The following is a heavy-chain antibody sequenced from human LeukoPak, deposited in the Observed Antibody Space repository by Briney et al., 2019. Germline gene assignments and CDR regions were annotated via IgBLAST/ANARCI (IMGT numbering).Heavy chain of an antibody. CDR1: GFTLSTYS. D-gene: IGHD6-6*01. J-gene: IGHJ4*02. V-gene: IGHV3-48*04. CDR2: ISSSGNTI. Sequence: GGSLRLSCAASGFTLSTYSMNWVRQAPGKGLEWVSYISSSGNTIYYADSVKGRFTFSRDNAKNSLFLQMNSLRAEDTAVYYCARRRDFDYWGQGTLVAVSS. CDR3: ARRRDFDY.